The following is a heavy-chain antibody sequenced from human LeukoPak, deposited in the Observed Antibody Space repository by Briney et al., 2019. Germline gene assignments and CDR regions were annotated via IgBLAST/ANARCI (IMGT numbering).Heavy chain of an antibody. V-gene: IGHV4-61*08. D-gene: IGHD3-22*01. CDR1: GGSISSGDYY. J-gene: IGHJ2*01. CDR3: AREHYYDSSGYYYHWYFDL. Sequence: PSETLSLTCTVSGGSISSGDYYWSWIRQPPGKGLEWIGYIYYSGSTNYNPSLKSRVTISVDTSKNQFSLKLSSVTAADTAVYYCAREHYYDSSGYYYHWYFDLWGRGTLVTVSS. CDR2: IYYSGST.